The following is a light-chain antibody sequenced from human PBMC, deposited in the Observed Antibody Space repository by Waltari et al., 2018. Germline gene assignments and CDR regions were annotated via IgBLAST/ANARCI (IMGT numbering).Light chain of an antibody. CDR1: QTISYN. Sequence: EIVLTQSPSTLSVSPVERAILSCRASQTISYNLAWYQQRPGQPPRLLIYGASARAAAIPVRFSGSGSGTEFTLTISGLQSEDFAVYYCQHYHQWPPYTFGQGTKVE. J-gene: IGKJ2*01. V-gene: IGKV3-15*01. CDR2: GAS. CDR3: QHYHQWPPYT.